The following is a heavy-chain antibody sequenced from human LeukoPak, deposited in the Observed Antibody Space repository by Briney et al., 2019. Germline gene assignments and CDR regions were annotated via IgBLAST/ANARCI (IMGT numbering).Heavy chain of an antibody. Sequence: GGSLRLSCAASGFTFSSYEMNWVRQAPGKGLEWVSYISSSGSTIYYADSVKGRITISRDNAKNSLYPQMNSLRAEDTAVYYCAPSLILQDPPFDYWGQGTLVTVSS. V-gene: IGHV3-48*03. CDR3: APSLILQDPPFDY. D-gene: IGHD3-16*01. CDR1: GFTFSSYE. J-gene: IGHJ4*02. CDR2: ISSSGSTI.